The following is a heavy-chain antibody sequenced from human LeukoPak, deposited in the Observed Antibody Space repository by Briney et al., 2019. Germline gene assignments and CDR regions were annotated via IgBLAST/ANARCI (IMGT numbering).Heavy chain of an antibody. CDR1: GGSISSYY. V-gene: IGHV4-34*01. D-gene: IGHD3-22*01. CDR2: INHSGST. J-gene: IGHJ3*02. Sequence: SETLSLTCTVSGGSISSYYWSWIRQPPGKGLEWIGEINHSGSTNYNPSLKSRVTISVDTSKNQFSLKLSSVTAADTAVYYCAKRMDSHYYDSSGYYSGGFDIWGQGTMVTVSS. CDR3: AKRMDSHYYDSSGYYSGGFDI.